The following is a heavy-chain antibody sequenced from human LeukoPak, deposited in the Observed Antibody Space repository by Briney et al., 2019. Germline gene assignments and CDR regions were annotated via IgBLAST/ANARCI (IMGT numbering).Heavy chain of an antibody. V-gene: IGHV1-24*01. CDR1: GYTLTELS. CDR2: FDPEDGET. D-gene: IGHD3-10*01. Sequence: ASVKVPCKVSGYTLTELSMHWVRQAPGEGLEWMGGFDPEDGETIYAQKFQGRVTMTEDTSTDTAYMELSSLRSEDTAVYYCATVYYGSGSYSGFDYWGQGTLVTVSS. J-gene: IGHJ4*02. CDR3: ATVYYGSGSYSGFDY.